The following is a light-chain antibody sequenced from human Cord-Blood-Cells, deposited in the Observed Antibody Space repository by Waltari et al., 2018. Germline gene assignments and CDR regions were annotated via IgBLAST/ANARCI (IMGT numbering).Light chain of an antibody. Sequence: SSELTQDPAVSVALGQTVRITCQGDSLRSNYASWYQQKPGKPPVLVIYGKNNRPSGIPDRFSGSSSGNTASLTITGAQAEDEADYYCNSRDSSGNHVVFGGGTKLTVL. CDR1: SLRSNY. V-gene: IGLV3-19*01. CDR2: GKN. CDR3: NSRDSSGNHVV. J-gene: IGLJ2*01.